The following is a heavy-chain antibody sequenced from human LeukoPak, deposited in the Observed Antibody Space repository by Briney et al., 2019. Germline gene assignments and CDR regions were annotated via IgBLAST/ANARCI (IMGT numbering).Heavy chain of an antibody. D-gene: IGHD3-22*01. CDR1: GFTFSSYD. Sequence: GVSLRLSCPASGFTFSSYDMHWVRLATGTGLEWLSAIGTAGDTYYPVSVKGRFTTSRENAKHSLYLQMNSLRAGDTAVYYCARGKGARYYYDSSGIHAFDIWGQGTMVTVSS. CDR3: ARGKGARYYYDSSGIHAFDI. V-gene: IGHV3-13*01. CDR2: IGTAGDT. J-gene: IGHJ3*02.